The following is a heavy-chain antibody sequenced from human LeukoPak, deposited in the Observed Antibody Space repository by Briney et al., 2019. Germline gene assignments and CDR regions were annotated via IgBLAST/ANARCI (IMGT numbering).Heavy chain of an antibody. Sequence: SETLSLTCTVSGGSISSYYWSWIRQPPGKGLEWIGYIFYTGSTQNNPSLKSRVTISLDTSKNQFSLKLNSVTAADTAVYYCARPVLPWFGESSDAFDIWGQGTMVTVSS. J-gene: IGHJ3*02. CDR3: ARPVLPWFGESSDAFDI. CDR1: GGSISSYY. D-gene: IGHD3-10*01. CDR2: IFYTGST. V-gene: IGHV4-59*01.